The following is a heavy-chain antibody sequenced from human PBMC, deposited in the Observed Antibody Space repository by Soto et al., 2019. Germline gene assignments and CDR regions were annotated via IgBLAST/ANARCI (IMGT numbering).Heavy chain of an antibody. CDR3: ARGSYYGSSGYSFDY. CDR2: IYSGGST. CDR1: GFTVSSNY. V-gene: IGHV3-53*01. J-gene: IGHJ4*02. D-gene: IGHD3-22*01. Sequence: GGSLRLSCAASGFTVSSNYMSWVRQAPGKGLEWVSVIYSGGSTYYADSVKGRFTISRDNSKNTLYLQMNSLRAEDTAVYYCARGSYYGSSGYSFDYWGQGTLVTVSS.